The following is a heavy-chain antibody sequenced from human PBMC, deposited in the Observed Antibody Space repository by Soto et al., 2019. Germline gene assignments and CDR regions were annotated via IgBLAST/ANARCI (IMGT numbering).Heavy chain of an antibody. D-gene: IGHD2-2*01. CDR2: INHSGST. V-gene: IGHV4-34*01. J-gene: IGHJ4*02. CDR3: ASEMRCSSTSCYGGYYYFDY. Sequence: SETLSLTCAVYGGSFSGYYWSWIRQPPGKGLEWIGEINHSGSTNYNPSLKSRVTISVDTSKNQFSLKLSSVTAADTAVYYCASEMRCSSTSCYGGYYYFDYWGQGTLVTVSS. CDR1: GGSFSGYY.